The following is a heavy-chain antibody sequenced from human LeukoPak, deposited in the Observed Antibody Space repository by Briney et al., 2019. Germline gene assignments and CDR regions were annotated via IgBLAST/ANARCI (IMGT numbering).Heavy chain of an antibody. J-gene: IGHJ4*02. D-gene: IGHD6-19*01. V-gene: IGHV3-74*03. CDR3: ARVGSSGWYQGNFDY. Sequence: GGSLRLSCAASGFAFSSHWMHWVRQAPGKGLVWVSRINGDGSNTTYADSVKGRFTISRDNSKNTLYLQMNSLRAEDTAVYYCARVGSSGWYQGNFDYWGQGTLVTVSS. CDR2: INGDGSNT. CDR1: GFAFSSHW.